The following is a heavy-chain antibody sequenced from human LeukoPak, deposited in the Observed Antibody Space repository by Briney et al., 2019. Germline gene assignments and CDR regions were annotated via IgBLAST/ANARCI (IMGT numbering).Heavy chain of an antibody. Sequence: GGSLRLSCAGSGFTFGGYGMHWFRQTPGKGLEWVAVIACDGSRAFYADSVKGRFTISRDNSKNTMSVQMDDLRAEDTAVYYCTRYNNDHFDYWGQGTLVTVSS. CDR3: TRYNNDHFDY. D-gene: IGHD1-14*01. CDR1: GFTFGGYG. V-gene: IGHV3-33*01. CDR2: IACDGSRA. J-gene: IGHJ4*02.